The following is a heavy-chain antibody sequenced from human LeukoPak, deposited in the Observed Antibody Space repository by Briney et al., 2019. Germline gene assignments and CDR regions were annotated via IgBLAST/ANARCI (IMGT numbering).Heavy chain of an antibody. J-gene: IGHJ3*02. CDR1: GGSISSSSYY. CDR3: ARWGSSGYYSNDAFDI. V-gene: IGHV4-39*07. Sequence: PSETLSLTCTVSGGSISSSSYYWGWIRQPPGKGLEWIGSIYYSGSTYYNPSLKSRVTISVDTSKNQFSLKLSSVTAADTAVYYCARWGSSGYYSNDAFDIWGQGTMVTVSS. CDR2: IYYSGST. D-gene: IGHD3-22*01.